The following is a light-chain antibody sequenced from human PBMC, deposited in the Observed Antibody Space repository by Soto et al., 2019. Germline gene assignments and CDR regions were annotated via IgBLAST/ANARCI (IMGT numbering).Light chain of an antibody. CDR2: DVS. CDR1: SSDVGGYNY. CDR3: SSYGIISVV. Sequence: QSVLTQPASVSGSPGQSITISCTGTSSDVGGYNYVSWYQQHPGKAPKLMIYDVSSRPSGVSHRFSGSKSGNTASLTISGLQAEDEADYYCSSYGIISVVFGGGTKVTVL. V-gene: IGLV2-14*03. J-gene: IGLJ2*01.